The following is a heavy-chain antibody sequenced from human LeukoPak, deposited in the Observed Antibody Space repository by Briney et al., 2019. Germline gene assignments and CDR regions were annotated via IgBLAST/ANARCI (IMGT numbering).Heavy chain of an antibody. V-gene: IGHV3-11*01. CDR3: ARDRTVGTTPIFDH. Sequence: PGGSLRLSCAASGFTFSDYYMSWIREAPGKGLEWVSYITSSDNTIYYADSVKGRFTISRDNAKNSLYLQMNSLRADDTAVYYCARDRTVGTTPIFDHWGQGTLVTVSS. CDR1: GFTFSDYY. J-gene: IGHJ4*02. D-gene: IGHD4-23*01. CDR2: ITSSDNTI.